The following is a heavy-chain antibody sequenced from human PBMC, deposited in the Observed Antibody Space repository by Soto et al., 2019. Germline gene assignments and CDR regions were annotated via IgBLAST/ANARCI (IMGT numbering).Heavy chain of an antibody. Sequence: QVRLVESGGGVVQPGRSLRLSCEASGFAFTTFAMHWVRQCPGKGLEWLAIIWYDGSNISYGDSVKGRFTISRDNSRNTLYLQMNRLRVEDTAVYYCARDNSGTPGHDGFDMWGRGTMVTVSS. D-gene: IGHD1-1*01. V-gene: IGHV3-33*01. CDR2: IWYDGSNI. CDR1: GFAFTTFA. J-gene: IGHJ3*02. CDR3: ARDNSGTPGHDGFDM.